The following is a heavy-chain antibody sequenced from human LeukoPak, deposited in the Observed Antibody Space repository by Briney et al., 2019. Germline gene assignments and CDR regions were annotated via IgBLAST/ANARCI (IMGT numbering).Heavy chain of an antibody. Sequence: PSETLSLTCTVSGGSISSSSHYWSWIRQPPGKGLEWIASINYSGSTYYNPSLKSRVTISVDTSKNQFSLKLNSVTAADTAVYYCAKHSRSGYSAYENAFDIWGQGTMVTVSS. D-gene: IGHD5-12*01. V-gene: IGHV4-39*01. CDR1: GGSISSSSHY. CDR2: INYSGST. CDR3: AKHSRSGYSAYENAFDI. J-gene: IGHJ3*02.